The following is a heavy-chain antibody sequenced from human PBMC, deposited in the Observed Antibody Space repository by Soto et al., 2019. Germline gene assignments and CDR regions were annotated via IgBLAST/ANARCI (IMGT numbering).Heavy chain of an antibody. CDR2: IKYSGTT. CDR3: ARGRRTAVTIDY. V-gene: IGHV4-39*07. J-gene: IGHJ4*02. CDR1: GGSISSSRCH. Sequence: SETLSLTCTVSGGSISSSRCHCGWIRQPPGKGLEWIASIKYSGTTFYNPSFKSRVTISVDTSRNQFSLKLSSVTAADTAVYYCARGRRTAVTIDYWGQGTLDTVSS. D-gene: IGHD4-17*01.